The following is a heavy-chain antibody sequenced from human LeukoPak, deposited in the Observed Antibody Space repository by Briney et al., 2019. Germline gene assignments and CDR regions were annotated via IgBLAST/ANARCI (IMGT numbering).Heavy chain of an antibody. Sequence: SETLSLTCAVSGGSISSYYWSWIRQPPGKGLEWIGYIYYSGSTNYNPSLKSRVTISVDTSKNQFSLKLSSVTAADTAVYYCASGLWDGGNFDYWGQGTLVTVSS. CDR2: IYYSGST. D-gene: IGHD3/OR15-3a*01. V-gene: IGHV4-59*01. CDR1: GGSISSYY. J-gene: IGHJ4*02. CDR3: ASGLWDGGNFDY.